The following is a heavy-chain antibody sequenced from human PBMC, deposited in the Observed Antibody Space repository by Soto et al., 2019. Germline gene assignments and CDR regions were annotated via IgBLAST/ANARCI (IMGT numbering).Heavy chain of an antibody. CDR3: ARDQDSSGPNFDY. Sequence: GGSLRLSCAASGFTFSSYAMHWVRQAPGKGLEWVAVISYDGSNKYYADSVKGRFTISRDNSKNTLYLQMNSLRAEDTAVYYCARDQDSSGPNFDYWGQGTLVTVSS. V-gene: IGHV3-30-3*01. CDR2: ISYDGSNK. J-gene: IGHJ4*02. CDR1: GFTFSSYA. D-gene: IGHD3-22*01.